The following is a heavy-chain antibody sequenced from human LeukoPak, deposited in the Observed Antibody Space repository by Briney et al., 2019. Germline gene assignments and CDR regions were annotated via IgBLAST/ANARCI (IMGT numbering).Heavy chain of an antibody. Sequence: GGSLRLSCAASGLSFSGSVMHWVRQASGKGLEWVGRIRSKANSYATAYAASVKGRFTISRDDSKNTAYLQMNSLKTEDTAVYYCTTSTYYYDYFFDHWGQGTLVTVSS. J-gene: IGHJ4*02. CDR1: GLSFSGSV. CDR3: TTSTYYYDYFFDH. D-gene: IGHD3-22*01. CDR2: IRSKANSYAT. V-gene: IGHV3-73*01.